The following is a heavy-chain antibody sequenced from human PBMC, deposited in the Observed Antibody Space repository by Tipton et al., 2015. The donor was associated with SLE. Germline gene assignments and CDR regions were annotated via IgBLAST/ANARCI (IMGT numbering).Heavy chain of an antibody. J-gene: IGHJ2*01. CDR3: ARGASPNWGSYWYFDL. Sequence: TLSLTCAVSGGSISSSNWWSWVRQPPGKGLEWIGEIYHSGSTNYNPSLKSRVTISVDTSKNQFSLKLSSVTAADTAMYYCARGASPNWGSYWYFDLWGRGTLVTVSS. CDR1: GGSISSSNW. V-gene: IGHV4-4*02. D-gene: IGHD7-27*01. CDR2: IYHSGST.